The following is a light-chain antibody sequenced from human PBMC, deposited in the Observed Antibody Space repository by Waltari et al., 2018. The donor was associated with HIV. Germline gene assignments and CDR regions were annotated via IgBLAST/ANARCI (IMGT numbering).Light chain of an antibody. J-gene: IGKJ2*01. CDR2: DAS. V-gene: IGKV3-20*01. Sequence: EIVLTQSPGTLSLPAGERATLSCGASQSVRNTYLVWYHQNPGKAPRLLIYDASSRATGIPDRFSGSGSGTDFTLTISRLEPEDSAVYYCQQYGSSPPYTFGQGTKLEIK. CDR1: QSVRNTY. CDR3: QQYGSSPPYT.